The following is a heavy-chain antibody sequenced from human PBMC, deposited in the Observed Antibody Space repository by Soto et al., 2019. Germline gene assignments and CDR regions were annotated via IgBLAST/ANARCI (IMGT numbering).Heavy chain of an antibody. CDR3: ARDRRVTIFGVVTDIYYYYGMDV. D-gene: IGHD3-3*01. J-gene: IGHJ6*02. V-gene: IGHV4-59*01. Sequence: SETLSLTYTVSGGSIRSYDWSWIRQPPGKGLEWIGYIYYSGSTNYNPSLKSRVTISVDTSKNQFSLKLSSVTAADTAVYYCARDRRVTIFGVVTDIYYYYGMDVWGQGTTVTVSS. CDR2: IYYSGST. CDR1: GGSIRSYD.